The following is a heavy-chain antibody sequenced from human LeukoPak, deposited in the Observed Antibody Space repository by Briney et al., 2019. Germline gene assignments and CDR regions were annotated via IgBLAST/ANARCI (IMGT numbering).Heavy chain of an antibody. D-gene: IGHD6-13*01. Sequence: SETLSLTCTVSGGSISSSSYYWGWIRQPPGKGLEWIASIYYSGSTYYNPSLKSGVTISVDTSKNQLSLKLSSVTAADTAVYYCARARVGESSWYPFDYWGQGTLVTVSS. CDR3: ARARVGESSWYPFDY. V-gene: IGHV4-39*07. J-gene: IGHJ4*02. CDR2: IYYSGST. CDR1: GGSISSSSYY.